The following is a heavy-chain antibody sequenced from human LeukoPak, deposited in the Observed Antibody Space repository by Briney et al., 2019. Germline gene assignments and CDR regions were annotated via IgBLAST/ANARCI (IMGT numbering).Heavy chain of an antibody. CDR3: AKDSGSGSYLRRGAFDI. J-gene: IGHJ3*02. V-gene: IGHV3-74*01. CDR2: INSDGSST. Sequence: PGGALRLSCAASGFTFSSYWMHWVRQAPGKGLVWVSRINSDGSSTSYADSVKGRFTISRDNAKNTLYLQMNSLRAEDMALYYCAKDSGSGSYLRRGAFDIWGQGTMVTVSS. D-gene: IGHD1-26*01. CDR1: GFTFSSYW.